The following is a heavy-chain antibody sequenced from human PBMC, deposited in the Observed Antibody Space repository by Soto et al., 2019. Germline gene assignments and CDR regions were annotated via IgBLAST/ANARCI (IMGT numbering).Heavy chain of an antibody. CDR3: SRVKGSAYYNGLDP. V-gene: IGHV1-18*01. D-gene: IGHD3-22*01. CDR1: GYTFTSYG. Sequence: ASVKVSCKASGYTFTSYGISWVRQAPGQGLEWMGWISAYNGNTNYAQKLQGRVTMTTDTSTSTAYMELRSLRSDDTAVYYCSRVKGSAYYNGLDPWGQGTLLTVAS. J-gene: IGHJ5*02. CDR2: ISAYNGNT.